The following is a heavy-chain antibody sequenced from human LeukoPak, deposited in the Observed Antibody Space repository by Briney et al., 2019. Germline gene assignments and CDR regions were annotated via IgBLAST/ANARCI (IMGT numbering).Heavy chain of an antibody. J-gene: IGHJ6*03. D-gene: IGHD2-8*01. CDR1: GFTFSSYG. CDR2: ISGSGGNT. Sequence: GGTLRLSCAASGFTFSSYGMSWVRQAPGKGLEWVSAISGSGGNTYYADSVKGRFTISRDNSKNTLYLQMNSLRAEDTAVYYCAKVYSSYYYYMDVWGKGTTVTVSS. V-gene: IGHV3-23*01. CDR3: AKVYSSYYYYMDV.